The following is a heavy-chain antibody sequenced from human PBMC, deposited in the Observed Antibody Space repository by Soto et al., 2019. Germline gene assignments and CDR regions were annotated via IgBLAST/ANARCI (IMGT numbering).Heavy chain of an antibody. CDR3: ARSITMVRGASQYYYYYYGMDV. CDR1: GGTFSSYA. Sequence: SVKVSCKASGGTFSSYAISWVRQAPGQGLEWMGGIIPIFGTANYAQKFQGRVTITADKSTSTAYMELSSLRSEDTAVYYCARSITMVRGASQYYYYYYGMDVWGQGTTVTVSS. V-gene: IGHV1-69*06. CDR2: IIPIFGTA. D-gene: IGHD3-10*01. J-gene: IGHJ6*02.